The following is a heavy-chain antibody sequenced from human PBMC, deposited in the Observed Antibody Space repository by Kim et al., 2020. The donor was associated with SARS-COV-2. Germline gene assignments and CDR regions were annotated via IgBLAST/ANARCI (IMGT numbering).Heavy chain of an antibody. J-gene: IGHJ4*01. D-gene: IGHD3-22*01. CDR1: GFTFSSYS. CDR3: ARDGPPNHYYDSSGYHPEYYFDY. CDR2: ISSSSSYI. Sequence: GGSLRLSCAASGFTFSSYSMNWVRQAPGKGLEWVSSISSSSSYIYYADSVKGRFTISRDNAKNSLYLQMNSLRAEDTAVYYCARDGPPNHYYDSSGYHPEYYFDYWGQGTLVTVSS. V-gene: IGHV3-21*01.